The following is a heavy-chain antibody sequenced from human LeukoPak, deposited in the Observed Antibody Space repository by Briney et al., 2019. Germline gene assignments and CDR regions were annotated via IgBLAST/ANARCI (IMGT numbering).Heavy chain of an antibody. V-gene: IGHV3-21*01. J-gene: IGHJ4*02. CDR2: ISSSSSYI. D-gene: IGHD1-26*01. CDR1: GCTCSSYS. Sequence: AGGSLRLSCAASGCTCSSYSMSWVRQAPGKGLECVSSISSSSSYIYYADSVKGRFTISRDNAKNSLYLQMNSLRAEDTAVYYCVRDWLGGSSLPPDYWGQGTLVTVSS. CDR3: VRDWLGGSSLPPDY.